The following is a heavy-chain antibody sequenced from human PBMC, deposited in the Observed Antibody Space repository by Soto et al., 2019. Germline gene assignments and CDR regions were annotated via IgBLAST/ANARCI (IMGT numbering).Heavy chain of an antibody. V-gene: IGHV1-69*13. Sequence: SVKVSCKASGGTFSSYAISWVRQAPGQGLEWMGGIIPIFGTANYAQKFQGRVTITADESTSTAYMELSSLRSEDTAVYYCAGRGVTAAGLYYYYYGKDVWSRGTTVTV. D-gene: IGHD6-13*01. CDR2: IIPIFGTA. CDR3: AGRGVTAAGLYYYYYGKDV. CDR1: GGTFSSYA. J-gene: IGHJ6*02.